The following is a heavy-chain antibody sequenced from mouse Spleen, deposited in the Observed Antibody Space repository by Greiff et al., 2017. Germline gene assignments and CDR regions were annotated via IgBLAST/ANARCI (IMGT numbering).Heavy chain of an antibody. V-gene: IGHV2-2*01. D-gene: IGHD2-1*01. Sequence: VKLMESGPGLVQPSQSLSITCTVSGFSLTSYGVHWVRQSPGKGLEWLGVIWSGGSTDYNAAFISRLSISKDNSKSQVFFKMNSLQADDTAIYYCASYGNYGVYYYAMDYWGQGTSVTVSS. J-gene: IGHJ4*01. CDR1: GFSLTSYG. CDR2: IWSGGST. CDR3: ASYGNYGVYYYAMDY.